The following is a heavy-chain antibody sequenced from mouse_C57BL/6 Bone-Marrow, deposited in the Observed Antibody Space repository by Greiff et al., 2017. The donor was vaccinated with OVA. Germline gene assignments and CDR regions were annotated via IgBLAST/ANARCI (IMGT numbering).Heavy chain of an antibody. CDR3: AREHYGSSYDFDY. D-gene: IGHD1-1*01. CDR1: GYTFTSYW. V-gene: IGHV1-55*01. Sequence: QVQLQQPGAELVKPGASVKMSCKASGYTFTSYWITWVKQRPGQGLEWIGDIYPGSGSTNYNEKFKSKATLTVDTSSSTAYMQLSSLTSEDSAVYYCAREHYGSSYDFDYWGQGTTLTVSS. CDR2: IYPGSGST. J-gene: IGHJ2*01.